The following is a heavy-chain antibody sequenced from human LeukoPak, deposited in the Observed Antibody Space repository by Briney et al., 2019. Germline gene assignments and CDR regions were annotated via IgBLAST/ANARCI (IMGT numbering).Heavy chain of an antibody. V-gene: IGHV1-2*06. CDR3: ARDRMYYYDSSGYWNY. Sequence: ASVKVSCKASGYTFTGYYMHWVRQAPGQGLEWMGRINPNSGGTNYAQKFQGRVIMTRDTSISTAYMELSRLRSDDTAVYYCARDRMYYYDSSGYWNYWGQGTLVTVSS. CDR1: GYTFTGYY. J-gene: IGHJ4*02. D-gene: IGHD3-22*01. CDR2: INPNSGGT.